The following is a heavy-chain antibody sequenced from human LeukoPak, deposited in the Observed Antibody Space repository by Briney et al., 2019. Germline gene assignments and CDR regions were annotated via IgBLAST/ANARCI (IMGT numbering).Heavy chain of an antibody. V-gene: IGHV4-39*07. J-gene: IGHJ5*02. CDR2: IYYSGST. CDR3: ARSYYYGSVSYPNWFDP. CDR1: GGSISSSSYY. Sequence: SGTLSLTCTVSGGSISSSSYYWGWIRQPPGKGLEWIGSIYYSGSTNYNPSLKSRVTISVDTSKNQFSLKLSSVTAADTAVYYCARSYYYGSVSYPNWFDPWGQGTLVTVSS. D-gene: IGHD3-10*01.